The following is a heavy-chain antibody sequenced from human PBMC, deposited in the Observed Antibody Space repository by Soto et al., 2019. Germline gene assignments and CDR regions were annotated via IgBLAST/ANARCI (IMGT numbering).Heavy chain of an antibody. CDR2: IYTSGST. V-gene: IGHV4-4*07. D-gene: IGHD3-10*01. CDR3: ARDGPDYYGSGSYAAYGMAV. CDR1: GGSISSYY. Sequence: PSETLSLTCTVSGGSISSYYWSWIRQPAGKGLEWIGRIYTSGSTNYNPSLKSRVTMSVDTSKNQFSLKLSSVTAADTAVYYCARDGPDYYGSGSYAAYGMAVWGQGTTVTVSS. J-gene: IGHJ6*02.